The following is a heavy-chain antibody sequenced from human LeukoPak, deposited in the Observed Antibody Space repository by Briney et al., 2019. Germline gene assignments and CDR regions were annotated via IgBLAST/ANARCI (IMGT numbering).Heavy chain of an antibody. J-gene: IGHJ4*02. V-gene: IGHV3-30*02. CDR1: GFTFSSYG. D-gene: IGHD4-23*01. CDR3: AKDVVYTPYYGGNEDY. Sequence: GGSLRLSCAASGFTFSSYGMHWVRQAPGKGLEWVAFIRYDGSNKYYADSVKGRFTISRGNSKNTLYLQMNSLRAEDTAVYYCAKDVVYTPYYGGNEDYWGQGTLVTVSS. CDR2: IRYDGSNK.